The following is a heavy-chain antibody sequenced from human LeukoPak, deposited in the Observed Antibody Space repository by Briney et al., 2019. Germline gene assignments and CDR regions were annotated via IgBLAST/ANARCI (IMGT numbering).Heavy chain of an antibody. J-gene: IGHJ5*02. CDR3: ARDAQYYDFWSGYYTNWFDP. CDR2: IIPIFGTA. CDR1: GVTFSSYA. V-gene: IGHV1-69*05. Sequence: SVKVSCKASGVTFSSYAISWVRQAPGQGLEWMGGIIPIFGTANYAQKFQGRVTITTDESTSTAYMELSSLRSEDTAVYYRARDAQYYDFWSGYYTNWFDPWGQGTLVTVSS. D-gene: IGHD3-3*01.